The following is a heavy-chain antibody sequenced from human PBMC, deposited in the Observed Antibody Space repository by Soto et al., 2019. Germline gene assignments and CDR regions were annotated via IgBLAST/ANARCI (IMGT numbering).Heavy chain of an antibody. D-gene: IGHD6-19*01. V-gene: IGHV3-30-3*01. Sequence: QVQLVESGGGVVQPGRSLRLSCAASGFTFSSYAMHWVRQAPGKGLEWVAVISYDGSNKYYADSVKGRFIISRDNSKNTLDLQMNSRGAEDTAVYYSARASNGWYYDCWGQGTLVTVSS. CDR1: GFTFSSYA. CDR3: ARASNGWYYDC. CDR2: ISYDGSNK. J-gene: IGHJ4*02.